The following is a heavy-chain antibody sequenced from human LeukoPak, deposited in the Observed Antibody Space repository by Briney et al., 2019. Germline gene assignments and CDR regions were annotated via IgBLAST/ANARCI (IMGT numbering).Heavy chain of an antibody. D-gene: IGHD6-19*01. CDR2: QYYSGAT. CDR1: GGSMSPYY. CDR3: ARDERWLVPYY. Sequence: SETLSLTCSVSGGSMSPYYWNWIRQPPGKGLEWIGYQYYSGATDYNPSLKSRVTFSVDTSKNQFSLRLSSVTAADTAVYYCARDERWLVPYYWGQGTLVTVSS. V-gene: IGHV4-59*12. J-gene: IGHJ4*02.